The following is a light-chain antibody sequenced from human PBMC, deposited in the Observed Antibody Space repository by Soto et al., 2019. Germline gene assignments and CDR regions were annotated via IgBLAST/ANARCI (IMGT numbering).Light chain of an antibody. CDR1: QSVSSSY. CDR2: GAS. J-gene: IGKJ1*01. Sequence: EVVLTQSPCTLSLSPGERATLPCRASQSVSSSYLAWYQQKPGQAPRLLIYGASSRATGIPDRFSGSGSGTDFTLTISRLEPEDSAVYYCQQYSSAPRTFGQGTKVAIK. CDR3: QQYSSAPRT. V-gene: IGKV3-20*01.